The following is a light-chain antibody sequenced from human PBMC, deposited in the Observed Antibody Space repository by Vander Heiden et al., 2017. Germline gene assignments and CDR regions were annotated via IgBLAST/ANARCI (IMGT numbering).Light chain of an antibody. CDR2: WAS. CDR3: QQDYSTPQT. V-gene: IGKV4-1*01. CDR1: QSLLYSSNNKNH. Sequence: DIVMTQSPDSLAVSLGERATINCMSSQSLLYSSNNKNHLAWYQQKPGQPPKLLIYWASTRESGVPDRFSGRGSGTDFTLTISSLQAEDVAVYYCQQDYSTPQTFGQGTRVDVK. J-gene: IGKJ1*01.